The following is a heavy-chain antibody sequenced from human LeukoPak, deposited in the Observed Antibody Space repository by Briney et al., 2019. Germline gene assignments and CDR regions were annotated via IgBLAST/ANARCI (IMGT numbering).Heavy chain of an antibody. CDR3: ATGNYYGSGSYSPIDY. CDR2: FYPEVGET. V-gene: IGHV1-24*01. J-gene: IGHJ4*02. Sequence: ASVKVSCKVSGYTLTELSMHWVRQAPGKGLWWMGGFYPEVGETVYAQKFQGRVTMTEDTSTDTAYMELSSLRSEDTAVYYCATGNYYGSGSYSPIDYWGQGTLVTVSS. D-gene: IGHD3-10*01. CDR1: GYTLTELS.